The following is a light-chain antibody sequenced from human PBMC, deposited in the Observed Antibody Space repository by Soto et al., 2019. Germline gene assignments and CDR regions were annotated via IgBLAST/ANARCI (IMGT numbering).Light chain of an antibody. CDR2: GAS. J-gene: IGKJ2*01. CDR3: QQYNSWPPYT. CDR1: QSISSN. Sequence: EIVMTQSPATLSVSPGERATLSCRASQSISSNLAWYQQKPGQAPRLLIYGASTTATGSPARFSGSGSGTEFTLTISGLQSEDSAVYYCQQYNSWPPYTFGQGTKLEIK. V-gene: IGKV3-15*01.